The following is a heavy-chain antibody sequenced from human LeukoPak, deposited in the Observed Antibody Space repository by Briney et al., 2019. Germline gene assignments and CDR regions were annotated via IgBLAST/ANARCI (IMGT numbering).Heavy chain of an antibody. V-gene: IGHV4-39*01. CDR3: ARRTAVARTAHFDY. J-gene: IGHJ4*02. CDR2: LSYGGTT. D-gene: IGHD6-19*01. Sequence: SETLSLACSVSGGSIRSNNFSWDWIRQPPGKGLEWIGSLSYGGTTYFNPSLKSRVTMSVDTSKNQFSLKVTSVTAADTAVYYCARRTAVARTAHFDYWGQGILVTVSS. CDR1: GGSIRSNNFS.